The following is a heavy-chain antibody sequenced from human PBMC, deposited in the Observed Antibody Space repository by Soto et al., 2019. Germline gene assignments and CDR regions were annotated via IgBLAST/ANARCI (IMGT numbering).Heavy chain of an antibody. CDR3: ASFPGRGYSYGYYVY. Sequence: GASVKVSCKASGGTFSSYTISWVRQAPGQGLEWMGRIIPILGIANYAQKFQGRVTITADKSTSTAYMELSSLRSEDTALYYCASFPGRGYSYGYYVYWGQGTLVTVSS. CDR1: GGTFSSYT. D-gene: IGHD5-18*01. CDR2: IIPILGIA. V-gene: IGHV1-69*02. J-gene: IGHJ4*02.